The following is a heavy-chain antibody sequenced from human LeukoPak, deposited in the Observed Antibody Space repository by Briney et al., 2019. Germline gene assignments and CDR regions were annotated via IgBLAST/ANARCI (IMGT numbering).Heavy chain of an antibody. CDR3: ATALYDWNDVNY. CDR1: GFTFSSYA. V-gene: IGHV3-23*01. Sequence: GGSLRLSCEASGFTFSSYAMSWVRQAPGKGLEWVSVISGSGDSAFYADSVKGQFTISRDNSKNTLYLQMNSLRAEDTAVYYCATALYDWNDVNYWGQGTLVTVSS. J-gene: IGHJ4*02. D-gene: IGHD1-1*01. CDR2: ISGSGDSA.